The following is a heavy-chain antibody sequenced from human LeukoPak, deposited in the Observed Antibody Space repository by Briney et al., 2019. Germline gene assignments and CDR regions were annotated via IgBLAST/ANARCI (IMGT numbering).Heavy chain of an antibody. CDR3: ARDFKGLGYSIWFDP. CDR1: GFTFSSYW. CDR2: IKQDGSEK. D-gene: IGHD2-2*03. J-gene: IGHJ5*02. Sequence: SGGSLRLSCAASGFTFSSYWMSWVRQAPGKGLEWVANIKQDGSEKYYVDSVKGRFTISRDNAKNSLYLQMNSLRAEDTAVYYCARDFKGLGYSIWFDPWGQGTLVPVSS. V-gene: IGHV3-7*01.